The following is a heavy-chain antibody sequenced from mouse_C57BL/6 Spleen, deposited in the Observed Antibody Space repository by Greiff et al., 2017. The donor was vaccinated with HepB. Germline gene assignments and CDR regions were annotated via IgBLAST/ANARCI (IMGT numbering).Heavy chain of an antibody. D-gene: IGHD1-1*01. V-gene: IGHV1-82*01. CDR3: ARATTVVQVSHFDY. CDR1: GYAFSSSW. Sequence: VQLQQSGPELVKPGASVKISCKASGYAFSSSWMNWVKQRPGKGLEWIGRIYPGDGDTNYNGKFKGKATLTADKSSSTAYMQLSSLTSEDSAVYFCARATTVVQVSHFDYWGQGTTLTVSS. J-gene: IGHJ2*01. CDR2: IYPGDGDT.